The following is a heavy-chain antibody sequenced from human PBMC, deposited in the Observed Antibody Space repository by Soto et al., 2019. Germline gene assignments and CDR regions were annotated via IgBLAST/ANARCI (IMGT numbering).Heavy chain of an antibody. D-gene: IGHD1-1*01. CDR3: ARDRLRYNWNDFPYYYYGMDV. V-gene: IGHV3-30-3*01. CDR2: ISYDGSNK. J-gene: IGHJ6*02. Sequence: QVQLVESGGGVVQPGRSLRLSCAASGFTFSSYAMHWVRQAPGKGLEWVAVISYDGSNKYYADSVKGRFIISSDNSKNTLYLQMNSLRAEDTAVYYCARDRLRYNWNDFPYYYYGMDVWGQGTTVTVSS. CDR1: GFTFSSYA.